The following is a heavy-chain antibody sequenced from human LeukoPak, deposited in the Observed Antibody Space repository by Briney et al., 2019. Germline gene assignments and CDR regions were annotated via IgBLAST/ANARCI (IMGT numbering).Heavy chain of an antibody. Sequence: PGGSLRLSCAASAFTFSSYAMHWVRQAPGKGLEYVSAISSNGGSTYYANSVKGRFTISRDNSKNTLYLQMGSLRAEDMAGYYGASGFWSGYIDYWGEGTLVTVSS. D-gene: IGHD3-3*01. CDR2: ISSNGGST. V-gene: IGHV3-64*01. CDR3: ASGFWSGYIDY. J-gene: IGHJ4*02. CDR1: AFTFSSYA.